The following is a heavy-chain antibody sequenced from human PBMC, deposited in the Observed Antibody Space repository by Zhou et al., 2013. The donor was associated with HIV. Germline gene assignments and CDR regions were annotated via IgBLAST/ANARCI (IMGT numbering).Heavy chain of an antibody. Sequence: QVQLVQSGAEVRKPGSSVKVSCKASGGTFSSFSISWVRQAPGQGLEWVGGILPLFGTPNYALKFQGRATINTDDSTNTAYMELRSLTSDDTAVYYCARGGEDLPYYYDSSLFWGQGSLVSVSS. V-gene: IGHV1-69*05. CDR1: GGTFSSFS. J-gene: IGHJ4*02. D-gene: IGHD3-22*01. CDR3: ARGGEDLPYYYDSSLF. CDR2: ILPLFGTP.